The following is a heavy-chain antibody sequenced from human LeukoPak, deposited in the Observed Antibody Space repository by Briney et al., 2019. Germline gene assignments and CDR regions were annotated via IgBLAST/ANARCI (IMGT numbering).Heavy chain of an antibody. V-gene: IGHV1-46*01. Sequence: GASVKVSCKASGYSFTSHYMHWVRQAPGQGLEWMGLINPRGTSTIYAEKFQGRIIMTRDMSTSTVYMELSSLRSEDTAVYYCARGGYVLRFLEWFSYWGQGTLVTVSS. CDR1: GYSFTSHY. CDR3: ARGGYVLRFLEWFSY. D-gene: IGHD3-3*01. CDR2: INPRGTST. J-gene: IGHJ4*02.